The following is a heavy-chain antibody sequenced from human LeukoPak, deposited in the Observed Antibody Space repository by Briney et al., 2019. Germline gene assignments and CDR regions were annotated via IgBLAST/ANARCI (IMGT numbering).Heavy chain of an antibody. D-gene: IGHD5-12*01. CDR2: IKQDGSEK. Sequence: GGSLRLSCAASGFTFSIYWMTWVRQAPGKGLEWLANIKQDGSEKNYVDSVKGRFTISRDNAKNSLYLQMDSLRAEDTAVYYCARDAGNSGYDLLDYWGQGTLVTVSS. CDR3: ARDAGNSGYDLLDY. V-gene: IGHV3-7*01. CDR1: GFTFSIYW. J-gene: IGHJ4*02.